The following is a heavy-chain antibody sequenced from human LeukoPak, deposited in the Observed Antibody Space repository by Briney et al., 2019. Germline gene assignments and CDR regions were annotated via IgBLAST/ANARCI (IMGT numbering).Heavy chain of an antibody. CDR2: IIPIFGTA. V-gene: IGHV1-69*13. J-gene: IGHJ6*04. CDR3: ARGEDGYIMLRLDV. D-gene: IGHD5-24*01. CDR1: GGTFSSYA. Sequence: SVKVSFKASGGTFSSYAISWVRQAPGQGLEWMGGIIPIFGTANYAQKFQGRVTITADESTSTAYMELSSLRSEDTAVYYCARGEDGYIMLRLDVWGKGTKVTVSS.